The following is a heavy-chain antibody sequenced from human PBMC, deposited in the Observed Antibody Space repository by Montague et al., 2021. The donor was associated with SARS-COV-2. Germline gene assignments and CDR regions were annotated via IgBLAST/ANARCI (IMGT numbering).Heavy chain of an antibody. Sequence: SLRLSCAASGFTVSSNYMSWVRQAPGKGLEWVSVIYSGGSTHYVDSVTGRFTISIHNSKNTLYLQMNSLSAEDTAVYYCARDHGSGWFTFDYWGQGTLVTVSS. CDR1: GFTVSSNY. CDR3: ARDHGSGWFTFDY. CDR2: IYSGGST. V-gene: IGHV3-53*04. J-gene: IGHJ4*02. D-gene: IGHD6-19*01.